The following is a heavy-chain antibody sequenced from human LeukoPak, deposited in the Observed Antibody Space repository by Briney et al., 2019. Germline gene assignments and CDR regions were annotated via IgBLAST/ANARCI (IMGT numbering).Heavy chain of an antibody. CDR2: ISGSDGST. CDR3: AKPPGITMVRGVIITRPNYYMDV. D-gene: IGHD3-10*01. CDR1: GFTFSSYA. J-gene: IGHJ6*03. V-gene: IGHV3-23*01. Sequence: GGSLRLSCAASGFTFSSYAMSWVRQAPGKGLEWVSDISGSDGSTYYADSVKGRFTISRDNSKNTLYLQMNSLRAEDTAVYYCAKPPGITMVRGVIITRPNYYMDVWGKGTTVTISS.